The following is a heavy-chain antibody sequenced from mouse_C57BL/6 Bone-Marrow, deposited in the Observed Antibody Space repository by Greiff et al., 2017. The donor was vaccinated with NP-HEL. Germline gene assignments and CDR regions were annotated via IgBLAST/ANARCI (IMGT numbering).Heavy chain of an antibody. CDR3: ARPKIYYEGSSTAWFAY. V-gene: IGHV5-6*01. J-gene: IGHJ3*01. CDR1: GFTFSSYG. D-gene: IGHD1-1*01. CDR2: ISSGGSYT. Sequence: EVQLVESGGDLVKPGGSLKLSCAASGFTFSSYGMSWVRQTPDKRLEWVATISSGGSYTYYPDSVKGRFTISRDNAKNTLYLQMSSLKFEDTAMYYCARPKIYYEGSSTAWFAYWGQGTLVTVSA.